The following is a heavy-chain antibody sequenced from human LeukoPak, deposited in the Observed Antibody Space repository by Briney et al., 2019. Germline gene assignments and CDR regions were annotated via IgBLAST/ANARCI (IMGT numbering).Heavy chain of an antibody. J-gene: IGHJ4*02. CDR2: ISAYNGNT. V-gene: IGHV1-18*01. Sequence: ASVKVSCKASRYTFTSYGISWVRQAPGQGLEWMGWISAYNGNTNYAQKLQGRVTMTTDTSTSTAYMELRSLRSDDTAVYYCAREYGSGSYYILDYWGQGTLVTVSS. CDR1: RYTFTSYG. D-gene: IGHD3-10*01. CDR3: AREYGSGSYYILDY.